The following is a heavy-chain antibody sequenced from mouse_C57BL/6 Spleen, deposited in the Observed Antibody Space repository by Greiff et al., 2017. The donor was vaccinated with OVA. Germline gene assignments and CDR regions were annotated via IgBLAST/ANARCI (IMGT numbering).Heavy chain of an antibody. CDR3: ARWEYYSNYGYFDV. CDR1: GYTFTDYY. D-gene: IGHD2-5*01. V-gene: IGHV1-26*01. J-gene: IGHJ1*03. CDR2: VNPNNGGT. Sequence: VQLQQSGPELVKPGASVKISCKASGYTFTDYYMNWVKQSHGKSLEWIGDVNPNNGGTSYNQKFKGKATLTVDKSSSTAYMELRSLTSEDSAVDYCARWEYYSNYGYFDVWGTGTTVTVSS.